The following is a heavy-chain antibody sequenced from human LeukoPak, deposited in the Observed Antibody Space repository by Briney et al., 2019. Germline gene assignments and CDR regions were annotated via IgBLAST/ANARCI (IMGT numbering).Heavy chain of an antibody. Sequence: GGSLRLSCAASGFTFSNAWMSWVRQAPGKGLEWVGRIKSKTDGGTTDYAAPVKGRFTISRDDSKNTLYLQMNSLRAEDTAVYYCAKDALGQQLVRSEVFWGQGTLVTVSS. CDR1: GFTFSNAW. V-gene: IGHV3-15*01. CDR3: AKDALGQQLVRSEVF. CDR2: IKSKTDGGTT. J-gene: IGHJ4*02. D-gene: IGHD6-13*01.